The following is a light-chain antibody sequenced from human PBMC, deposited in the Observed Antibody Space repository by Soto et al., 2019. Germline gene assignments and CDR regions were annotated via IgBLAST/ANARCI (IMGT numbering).Light chain of an antibody. CDR1: QSVRSAY. Sequence: IVLTQSPGTLSFSPGERATLSCRASQSVRSAYLAWYRHKPGQAPRLLIYDASKRPTGIPDRFSGGGSGTDFTLTISRLEPEDFAVYYCQHYDSSPPSTFGQGTKLEIK. V-gene: IGKV3-20*01. CDR2: DAS. CDR3: QHYDSSPPST. J-gene: IGKJ2*01.